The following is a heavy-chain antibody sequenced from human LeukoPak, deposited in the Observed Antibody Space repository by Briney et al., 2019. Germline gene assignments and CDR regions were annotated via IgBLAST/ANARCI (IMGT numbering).Heavy chain of an antibody. CDR3: ARHVVVVPAAITLPDAFDI. CDR1: GGSISSNGYY. J-gene: IGHJ3*02. V-gene: IGHV4-39*01. D-gene: IGHD2-2*02. Sequence: PSETLSLTCSVSGGSISSNGYYWGWIRQPPGKGLEWIGSIYYSGSTFDNPSLKSRVTISVDTSKNQFSLKLSSVTAADTAVYYCARHVVVVPAAITLPDAFDIWGQGTMVTVSS. CDR2: IYYSGST.